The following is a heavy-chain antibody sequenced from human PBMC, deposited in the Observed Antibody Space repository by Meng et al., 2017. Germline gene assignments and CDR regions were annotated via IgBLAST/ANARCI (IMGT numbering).Heavy chain of an antibody. Sequence: HGQSGQSGAGVTKPGASVKVPCKASGNTFTGYYMHWVRQAPGQGLEWMGRINPKSGDTHYAQRFQGRVTMTGDTSISTAYMELSGLRSDDTAMYYCARDEDISAAGKLFGDYWGQGTLVTVSS. V-gene: IGHV1-2*06. CDR1: GNTFTGYY. D-gene: IGHD6-13*01. CDR3: ARDEDISAAGKLFGDY. CDR2: INPKSGDT. J-gene: IGHJ4*02.